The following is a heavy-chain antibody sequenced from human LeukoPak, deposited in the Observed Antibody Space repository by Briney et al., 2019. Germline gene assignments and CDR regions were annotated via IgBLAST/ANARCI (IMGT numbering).Heavy chain of an antibody. J-gene: IGHJ5*02. Sequence: ASVKVSCKVSGYTSTNYYLHWVRQAPGQGLEWMGIINPSGGGTTYAQKFQGRATMTRDTSTSTVYMELSSLRSEDTAVYYCARDRGRFDPWGQGTLVTVSS. D-gene: IGHD6-13*01. V-gene: IGHV1-46*01. CDR1: GYTSTNYY. CDR3: ARDRGRFDP. CDR2: INPSGGGT.